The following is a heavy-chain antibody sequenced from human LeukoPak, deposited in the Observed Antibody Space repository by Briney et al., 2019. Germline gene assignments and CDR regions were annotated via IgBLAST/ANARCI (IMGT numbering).Heavy chain of an antibody. CDR1: GFTFTTYG. Sequence: GGSLRLSCTASGFTFTTYGLHWVRQAPGKGLEWVAVISYNGGYRHYADSVKGRFTISRDNSKNTLYLQMNSLRAEDTAVYYCARENTVAYLYWGQGTLVTVSS. CDR2: ISYNGGYR. D-gene: IGHD4-23*01. CDR3: ARENTVAYLY. J-gene: IGHJ4*02. V-gene: IGHV3-33*05.